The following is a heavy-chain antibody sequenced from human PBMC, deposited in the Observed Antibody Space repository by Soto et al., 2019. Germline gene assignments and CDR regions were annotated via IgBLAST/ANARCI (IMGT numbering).Heavy chain of an antibody. Sequence: PSETLSLTCAVSGGSISDYYWSWIRQPPGKGLEWIGYVYYSGRTNYNPSLKSRVTISVDTSKNQLSLKLSSVTAAATAIYYCARKMPTGVYYFDDWGQGPLVTVS. CDR3: ARKMPTGVYYFDD. V-gene: IGHV4-59*01. CDR1: GGSISDYY. J-gene: IGHJ4*02. CDR2: VYYSGRT. D-gene: IGHD4-17*01.